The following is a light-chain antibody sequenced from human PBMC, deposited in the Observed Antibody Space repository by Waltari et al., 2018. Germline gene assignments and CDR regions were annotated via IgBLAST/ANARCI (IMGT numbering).Light chain of an antibody. V-gene: IGLV3-25*03. CDR2: QDT. Sequence: SYELTQPPSVSVSPGQTARITCSGAALPIQYAHWYQQKPGQAPVLVIYQDTERPSGIPERFSGSSSGTTVTLTISGVRAEDEADYYCQSADSSGTYVEFGGGTKLTV. CDR3: QSADSSGTYVE. CDR1: ALPIQY. J-gene: IGLJ2*01.